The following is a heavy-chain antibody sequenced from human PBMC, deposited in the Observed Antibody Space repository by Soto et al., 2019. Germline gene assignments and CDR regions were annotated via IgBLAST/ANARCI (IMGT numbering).Heavy chain of an antibody. J-gene: IGHJ6*02. CDR1: GFTFSSYG. V-gene: IGHV3-33*01. D-gene: IGHD1-26*01. Sequence: QVQLVESGGGVVQPGRSLRLSCAASGFTFSSYGMHWVRQAPGKGLEWVAVIWYDGSNKYYADSVKGRFTISRDNSKNTLYLQMNSLRAEDTAVYYCARDLLIVGATTSDVAPYYYGMDVWGQGTTVTVSS. CDR3: ARDLLIVGATTSDVAPYYYGMDV. CDR2: IWYDGSNK.